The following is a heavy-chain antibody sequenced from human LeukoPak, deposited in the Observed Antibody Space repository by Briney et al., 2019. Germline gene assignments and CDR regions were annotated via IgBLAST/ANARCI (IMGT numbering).Heavy chain of an antibody. CDR3: AREVATDYYYYYGMDV. J-gene: IGHJ6*02. Sequence: AASVKVSCKASGHTFTSYDINWVRQATGQGLEWMGWMNPNSGNTGYAQKFQGRVTMTRNTSISTAYMELSSLRSEDTAAYYCAREVATDYYYYYGMDVWGQGTTVTVSS. CDR2: MNPNSGNT. CDR1: GHTFTSYD. V-gene: IGHV1-8*01. D-gene: IGHD5-12*01.